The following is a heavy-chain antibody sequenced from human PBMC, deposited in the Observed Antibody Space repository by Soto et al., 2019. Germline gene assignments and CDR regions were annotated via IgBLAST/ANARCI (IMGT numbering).Heavy chain of an antibody. V-gene: IGHV3-64D*06. CDR1: GFTFTSYA. Sequence: GGSLRLSCSASGFTFTSYAMHWVRQAPGKGLEFVSAISSYGADTYYAASVKGRFAISRDNPKNTLYLQMSSLRAEDTALHYCVKEGYMRSDWYGQFDYWGQGALVTVSS. J-gene: IGHJ4*02. CDR3: VKEGYMRSDWYGQFDY. D-gene: IGHD6-19*01. CDR2: ISSYGADT.